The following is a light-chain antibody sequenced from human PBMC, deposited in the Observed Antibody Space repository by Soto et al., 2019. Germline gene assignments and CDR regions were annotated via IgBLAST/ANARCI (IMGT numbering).Light chain of an antibody. V-gene: IGKV1-39*01. CDR3: QQSYRSPYT. J-gene: IGKJ2*01. CDR1: QSINIY. CDR2: GAS. Sequence: IQMTQSPSSLSASVGDSVTVTCRASQSINIYLNWYQQKPGKAPTLLIYGASSLQSGVPSRFTGGGYRTDFSLTISSLQPEDCANYYCQQSYRSPYTFGQGTKLEIK.